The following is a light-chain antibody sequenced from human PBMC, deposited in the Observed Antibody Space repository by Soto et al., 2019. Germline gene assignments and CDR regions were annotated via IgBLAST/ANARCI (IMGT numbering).Light chain of an antibody. J-gene: IGKJ5*01. CDR2: GAS. CDR1: QGVSRW. CDR3: QQANSFPLS. V-gene: IGKV1-12*01. Sequence: DIQMTQSPSFVSASVGDRVTITCRASQGVSRWLAWYQQRPGKAHELLSYGASSLQSVVPSRFSGSGSGTDFTPAISSLQPEDFATYYCQQANSFPLSFGQGTLLEIK.